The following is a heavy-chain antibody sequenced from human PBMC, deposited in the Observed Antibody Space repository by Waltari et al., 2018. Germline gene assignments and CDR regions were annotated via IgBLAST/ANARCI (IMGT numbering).Heavy chain of an antibody. CDR2: IYYSGST. CDR3: ASHYDILTGYYYYFDY. CDR1: GGSISSSSYY. Sequence: QLQLQESGPGLVKPSETLSLTYTVSGGSISSSSYYWGWIRQPPGKGLEWIGSIYYSGSTYYNPSLKSRVTISVDTSKNQFSLKLSSVTAADTAVYYCASHYDILTGYYYYFDYWGQGTLVTVSS. D-gene: IGHD3-9*01. J-gene: IGHJ4*02. V-gene: IGHV4-39*01.